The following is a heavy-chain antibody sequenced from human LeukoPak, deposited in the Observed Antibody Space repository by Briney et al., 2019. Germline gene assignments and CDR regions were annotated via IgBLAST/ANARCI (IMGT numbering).Heavy chain of an antibody. V-gene: IGHV4-59*08. CDR2: IYYSGST. J-gene: IGHJ4*02. CDR3: ARTRLRGVISYFDY. Sequence: PSETLSLTCTVSGGSISSYYWSWIRQPPGKGLEWIGYIYYSGSTNYNPSPKSRVTISVDTSKNQFSLKLSSVTAADTAVYYCARTRLRGVISYFDYWGQGTLVTVSS. CDR1: GGSISSYY. D-gene: IGHD3-10*01.